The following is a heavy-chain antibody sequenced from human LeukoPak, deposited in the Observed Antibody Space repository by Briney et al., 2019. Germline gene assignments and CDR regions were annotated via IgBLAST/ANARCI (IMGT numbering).Heavy chain of an antibody. V-gene: IGHV4-4*02. CDR2: IYHSGST. Sequence: PSETLSLTCVVSGGSISSTNWWSWVRQPPGKGLEWIGGIYHSGSTNYNPSLKSRVIISVDKSKNQFSLKLSSVTAADTAVYYCIGNGYYSLEYWGQGTLVTVSS. D-gene: IGHD3-3*01. J-gene: IGHJ4*02. CDR1: GGSISSTNW. CDR3: IGNGYYSLEY.